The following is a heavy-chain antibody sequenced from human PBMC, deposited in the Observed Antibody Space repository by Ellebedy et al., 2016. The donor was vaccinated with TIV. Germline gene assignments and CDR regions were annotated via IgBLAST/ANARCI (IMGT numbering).Heavy chain of an antibody. CDR2: IYYSGST. CDR3: ARQQSSGGWSSYFDH. J-gene: IGHJ4*02. D-gene: IGHD2-15*01. V-gene: IGHV4-30-4*01. Sequence: MPSETLSLTCTVSGRSISSGDYYWSWIRQPPGKGLEWIGYIYYSGSTYYNPSLKSRVTISVDTSKNQFSLNLSSVTAADTAVYYCARQQSSGGWSSYFDHWGRGTLVTVSS. CDR1: GRSISSGDYY.